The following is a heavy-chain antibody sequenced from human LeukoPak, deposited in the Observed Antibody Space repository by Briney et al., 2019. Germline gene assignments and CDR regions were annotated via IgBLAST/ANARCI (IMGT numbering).Heavy chain of an antibody. CDR2: ISGSGGST. J-gene: IGHJ4*02. D-gene: IGHD2-2*01. V-gene: IGHV3-23*01. Sequence: GGSLRLSCAASGFTFSSYAMSWVRQAPGKGLEWVSEISGSGGSTYYADSVKGRFTISRDKSQNTVYLQMNSLRAEDTAVYYCAKGDTVIVPAATDYWGQGTLVTVSS. CDR3: AKGDTVIVPAATDY. CDR1: GFTFSSYA.